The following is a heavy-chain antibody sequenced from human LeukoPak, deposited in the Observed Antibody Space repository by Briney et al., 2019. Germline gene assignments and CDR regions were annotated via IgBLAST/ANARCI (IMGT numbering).Heavy chain of an antibody. CDR1: GFILSDYA. CDR2: IKQDGSEQ. Sequence: GGSLRLSCAASGFILSDYAMSWVRQAPGKGLEWVAYIKQDGSEQYYVDSVKGRFTITRDNAKNSLYLQMNSLSAEDTAVYYCAKETGYSSPDYWGQGALVTVSS. V-gene: IGHV3-7*01. J-gene: IGHJ4*02. CDR3: AKETGYSSPDY. D-gene: IGHD3-9*01.